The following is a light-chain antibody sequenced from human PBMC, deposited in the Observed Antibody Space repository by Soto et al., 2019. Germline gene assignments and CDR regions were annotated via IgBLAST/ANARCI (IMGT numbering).Light chain of an antibody. Sequence: EIVLTQSPGTLSLSPGERATLSCRASQSVSSSYLAWYQQKPGQAPRLLIYGASSRATGIPDRFSGSESGTDFTLTISRLEPEDFAVYYCQQYGSSPVLTFGGGTKVEIK. V-gene: IGKV3-20*01. J-gene: IGKJ4*01. CDR3: QQYGSSPVLT. CDR1: QSVSSSY. CDR2: GAS.